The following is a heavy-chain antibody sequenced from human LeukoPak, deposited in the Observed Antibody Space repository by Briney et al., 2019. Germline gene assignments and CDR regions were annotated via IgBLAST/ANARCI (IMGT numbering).Heavy chain of an antibody. D-gene: IGHD2/OR15-2a*01. V-gene: IGHV1-2*02. J-gene: IGHJ6*02. CDR1: GGTFRNYP. CDR2: INPNSGGT. Sequence: ASVKVSCKASGGTFRNYPISWVRQAPGQGLEWMGWINPNSGGTNYAQKFQGRVTMTRDTSISTAYMELSRLRSDDTAVYYCARDLMDEMFYGLHYYGMDVWGQGTTVTVSS. CDR3: ARDLMDEMFYGLHYYGMDV.